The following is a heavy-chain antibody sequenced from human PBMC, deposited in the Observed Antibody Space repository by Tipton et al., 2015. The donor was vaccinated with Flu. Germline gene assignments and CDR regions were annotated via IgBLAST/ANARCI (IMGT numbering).Heavy chain of an antibody. J-gene: IGHJ4*02. CDR2: INPNSGGT. V-gene: IGHV1-2*02. D-gene: IGHD1-26*01. CDR1: GYTFTGYY. CDR3: ARSQWELLFGFDY. Sequence: QLVQSGPEVKKPGASVKVPSKASGYTFTGYYMHWVRQAPGQGLEWMGWINPNSGGTNYAQKFQGRVTMTRDTSISTAYMELSRLRSDDTAVYYCARSQWELLFGFDYWGQGTLVTVSS.